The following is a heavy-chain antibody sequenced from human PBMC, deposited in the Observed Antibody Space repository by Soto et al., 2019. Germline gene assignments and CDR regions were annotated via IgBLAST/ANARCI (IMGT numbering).Heavy chain of an antibody. J-gene: IGHJ4*02. CDR3: AHSLGAGNSCYFDY. CDR2: IYWNHDK. Sequence: QITLKESGPTLVKPTQTLTLTCTFSGFSLTTSLVGVGWIRQPPGKALEWLALIYWNHDKRYCPSLKSRLTITNDTSKNQVVLKMTNMDPVDTATYYCAHSLGAGNSCYFDYWGQGTLVTVSS. D-gene: IGHD6-13*01. CDR1: GFSLTTSLVG. V-gene: IGHV2-5*01.